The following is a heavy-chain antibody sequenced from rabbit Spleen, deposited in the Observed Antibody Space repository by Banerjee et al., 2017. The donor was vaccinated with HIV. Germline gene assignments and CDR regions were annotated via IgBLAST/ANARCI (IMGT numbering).Heavy chain of an antibody. CDR2: IEGGSSAFS. CDR1: GVSFSSNHY. V-gene: IGHV1S40*01. D-gene: IGHD8-1*01. J-gene: IGHJ6*01. Sequence: QSLEESGGDLVKPGASLTLTCTASGVSFSSNHYMCWVRQAPGKGLEWIACIEGGSSAFSYFASWAKGRFTISKTSSTTVTLQMTSLTAADTATYFCARDSGSSFSSYGMDLWGQGPSSPS. CDR3: ARDSGSSFSSYGMDL.